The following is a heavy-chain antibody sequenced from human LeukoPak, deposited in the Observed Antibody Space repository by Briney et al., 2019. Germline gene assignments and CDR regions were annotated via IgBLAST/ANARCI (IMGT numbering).Heavy chain of an antibody. V-gene: IGHV4-34*01. J-gene: IGHJ5*02. CDR2: INHSGST. Sequence: SETLSLTCAVYGGSFSGYYWSWIRQPPGKGLEWIGEINHSGSTNYNPSLKSRVTISVDTSKNQFSLKLSSVTAADTAVYYCARGRVIVVVPAARYSWFDPWGQGTLVTVPS. D-gene: IGHD2-2*01. CDR3: ARGRVIVVVPAARYSWFDP. CDR1: GGSFSGYY.